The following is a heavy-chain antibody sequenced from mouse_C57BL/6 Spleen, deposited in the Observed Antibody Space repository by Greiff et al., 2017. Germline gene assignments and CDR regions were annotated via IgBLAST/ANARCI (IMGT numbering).Heavy chain of an antibody. CDR3: ARDNPALDY. CDR1: GYAFSSSW. Sequence: VKLVESGPELVKPGASVKLSCKASGYAFSSSWMNWVKQRPGQGLEWIGRIYPGDGDTTYNGKFKGKATLTADKSSSTAYMQLSSVTSEDSAVYFCARDNPALDYWGKGTTLTVSS. CDR2: IYPGDGDT. V-gene: IGHV1-82*01. D-gene: IGHD1-3*01. J-gene: IGHJ2*01.